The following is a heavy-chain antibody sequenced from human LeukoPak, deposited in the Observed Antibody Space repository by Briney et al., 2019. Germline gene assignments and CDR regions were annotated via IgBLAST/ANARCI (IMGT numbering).Heavy chain of an antibody. Sequence: SETLSLTCTVSGGSISSYYWSWIRQPPGKGLEWIGYIYYSGSTNYNPSLKSRVTISVDTSKNQFSLKLSSVTAADTAVYYCARVIGDAGDYYFDYWGQGTLVTVSS. CDR3: ARVIGDAGDYYFDY. D-gene: IGHD7-27*01. CDR2: IYYSGST. CDR1: GGSISSYY. V-gene: IGHV4-59*01. J-gene: IGHJ4*02.